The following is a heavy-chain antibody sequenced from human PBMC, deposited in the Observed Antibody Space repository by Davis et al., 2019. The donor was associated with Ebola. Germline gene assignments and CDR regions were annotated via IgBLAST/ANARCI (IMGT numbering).Heavy chain of an antibody. CDR1: GGSINTYY. CDR3: ARAGDSSGYLGAFDI. D-gene: IGHD3-22*01. V-gene: IGHV4-59*12. Sequence: MPSETLSLTCTVSGGSINTYYWSWIRQPPGKGLECIGYIYYSGTTNYNPSLKSRVITSVDTSKNQFPLKLSSVTAADTAVYYCARAGDSSGYLGAFDIWGQGTMVTVSS. J-gene: IGHJ3*02. CDR2: IYYSGTT.